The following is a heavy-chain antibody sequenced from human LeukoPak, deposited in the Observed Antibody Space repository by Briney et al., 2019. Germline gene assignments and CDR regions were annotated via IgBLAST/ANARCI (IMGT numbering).Heavy chain of an antibody. CDR1: GGSISSGNW. J-gene: IGHJ4*02. CDR3: ARGLVAAGTDY. Sequence: SETLSLTCAVSGGSISSGNWWSWVRQPPGKGLEWIGQIYHSGSTNYNPSLKSRVTISVEKSKNQFSLNLTSVTAADTAVYYCARGLVAAGTDYGGQGTLVTVSS. D-gene: IGHD6-13*01. CDR2: IYHSGST. V-gene: IGHV4-4*02.